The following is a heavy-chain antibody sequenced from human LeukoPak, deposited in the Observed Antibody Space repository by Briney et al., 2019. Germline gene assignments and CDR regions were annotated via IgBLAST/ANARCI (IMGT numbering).Heavy chain of an antibody. D-gene: IGHD6-6*01. V-gene: IGHV5-51*01. CDR1: GYTFTSYW. Sequence: GESLKISCKGSGYTFTSYWIGWVRQMPGKGLQWMGIIYPGDSDTTYSPSFQGQVTISADKSISTAYLQWSSLKASDTAIYYCARLIVGSSSTGWFDPWGQGTLVTVSS. J-gene: IGHJ5*02. CDR3: ARLIVGSSSTGWFDP. CDR2: IYPGDSDT.